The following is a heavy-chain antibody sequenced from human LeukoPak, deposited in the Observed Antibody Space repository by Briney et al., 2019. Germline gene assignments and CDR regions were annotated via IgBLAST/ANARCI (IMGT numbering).Heavy chain of an antibody. CDR2: ISGVGGST. J-gene: IGHJ6*02. CDR3: AKDPAGVAAAGPIV. CDR1: GFTFSSYT. Sequence: PGGSLRLSCAASGFTFSSYTMSWVRQAPGKGLEWVSAISGVGGSTYYADSVKGRFTISRDNSKNTLYLQMNSLRAEDTAVYYCAKDPAGVAAAGPIVWGQGITVTVSS. D-gene: IGHD6-13*01. V-gene: IGHV3-23*01.